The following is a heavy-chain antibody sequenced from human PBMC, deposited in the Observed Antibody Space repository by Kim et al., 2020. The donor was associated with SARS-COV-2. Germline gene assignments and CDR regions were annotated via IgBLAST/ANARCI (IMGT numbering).Heavy chain of an antibody. J-gene: IGHJ4*02. D-gene: IGHD5-12*01. V-gene: IGHV3-33*01. Sequence: SLRLSCAASGFTFSSYGMHWVRQAPGKGLEWVAVIWYDGSNKYYADSVKGRFTISRDNSKNTLYLQMNSLRAEDTAVYYCVRGRGDGYNYGFDYWGQGTLVTVSS. CDR2: IWYDGSNK. CDR1: GFTFSSYG. CDR3: VRGRGDGYNYGFDY.